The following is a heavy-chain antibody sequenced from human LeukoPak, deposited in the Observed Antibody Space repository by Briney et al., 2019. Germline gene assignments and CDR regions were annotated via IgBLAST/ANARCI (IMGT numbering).Heavy chain of an antibody. D-gene: IGHD3-9*01. V-gene: IGHV3-23*01. Sequence: GGTLRLSCAASGFAFSSYAMSWVRQAPGKGLEWVSTISGGGGNTYYADSVKGHFTIFRDNSKNTLYLQMNSLRVEDTAVYFCANRLAGSDWYFDLWGRGTQVTVSS. CDR3: ANRLAGSDWYFDL. CDR2: ISGGGGNT. J-gene: IGHJ2*01. CDR1: GFAFSSYA.